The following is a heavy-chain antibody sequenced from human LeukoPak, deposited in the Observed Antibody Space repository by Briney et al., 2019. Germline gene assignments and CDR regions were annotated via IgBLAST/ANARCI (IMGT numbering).Heavy chain of an antibody. CDR1: GFSFNSDW. Sequence: GGSLRLSCAASGFSFNSDWMDWVRQAPGKGLEWVANIKHDESEKNYLDSVKGRFTIPRDNAQNSLYLQMNGLRVEDTAVYYCTRRLDDWGQGTLVTVSS. J-gene: IGHJ4*02. V-gene: IGHV3-7*01. D-gene: IGHD3-16*01. CDR2: IKHDESEK. CDR3: TRRLDD.